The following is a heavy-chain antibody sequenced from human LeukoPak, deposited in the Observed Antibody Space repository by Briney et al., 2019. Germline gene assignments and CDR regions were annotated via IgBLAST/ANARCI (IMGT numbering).Heavy chain of an antibody. J-gene: IGHJ4*02. D-gene: IGHD3-22*01. Sequence: SETLSLTCTVSGGSISSSSYDWGWLRQPRGKGLEWIGSIYYSGSTYYNPSRKSRITISVDTSKNQFSLKLSSVTAADTAVYYCAGLNYYDSSGYSMGVDYWGQGTLVTVSS. CDR2: IYYSGST. CDR3: AGLNYYDSSGYSMGVDY. V-gene: IGHV4-39*01. CDR1: GGSISSSSYD.